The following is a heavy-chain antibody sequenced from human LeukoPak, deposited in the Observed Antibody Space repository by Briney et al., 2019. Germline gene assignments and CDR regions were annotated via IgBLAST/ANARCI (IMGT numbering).Heavy chain of an antibody. D-gene: IGHD2-2*01. V-gene: IGHV1-69*13. J-gene: IGHJ6*02. CDR3: ARENSYQLLLTYYYYGMDV. CDR2: IIPIFGTA. CDR1: GGTFSSYA. Sequence: SVKVSCKASGGTFSSYAISWVRQAPGQGLEWMGGIIPIFGTANYARKFQGRVTITADESTSTAYMELSSLRSEDTAVYYCARENSYQLLLTYYYYGMDVWGQGTTVTVSS.